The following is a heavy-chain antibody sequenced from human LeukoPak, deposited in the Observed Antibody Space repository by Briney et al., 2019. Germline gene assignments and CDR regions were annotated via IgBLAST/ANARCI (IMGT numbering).Heavy chain of an antibody. CDR1: GYTFTGYY. CDR3: ARVSDYDFWSGYSRYYFDY. V-gene: IGHV1-2*02. CDR2: INPNSGGT. J-gene: IGHJ4*02. Sequence: EASVKVSCKASGYTFTGYYMHWVRQAPGQGLEWMGWINPNSGGTNYAQKFRGRVTMTRDTSISTAYMELSRLRSDDTAVYYCARVSDYDFWSGYSRYYFDYWGQGTLVTVSS. D-gene: IGHD3-3*01.